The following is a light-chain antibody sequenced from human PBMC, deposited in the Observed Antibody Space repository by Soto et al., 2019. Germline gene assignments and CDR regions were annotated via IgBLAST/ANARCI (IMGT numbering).Light chain of an antibody. CDR1: QGISSY. Sequence: TQSPSSLSASVGDRVTITCRASQGISSYLAWYQQKPGKAPKLLIYAASTLQSGVPSRFSGSGSGTEFTLTISSLQPDDFATYYCQQYNSYLWTFGQGTKVDI. J-gene: IGKJ1*01. V-gene: IGKV1-9*01. CDR2: AAS. CDR3: QQYNSYLWT.